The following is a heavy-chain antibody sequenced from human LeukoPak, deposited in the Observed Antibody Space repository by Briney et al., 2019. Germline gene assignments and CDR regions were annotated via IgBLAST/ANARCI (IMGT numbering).Heavy chain of an antibody. CDR1: GGSISSSSYY. CDR3: ARRITGTTSDSFDY. D-gene: IGHD1-20*01. J-gene: IGHJ4*02. V-gene: IGHV4-39*01. Sequence: SETLSLTCTVSGGSISSSSYYWGWIRQPAGKGLEWIGSISHSGSTYYDPSLKSRITISVDTSKNQFSLKVRSVTAADTAVYYCARRITGTTSDSFDYWGQGILVTVSS. CDR2: ISHSGST.